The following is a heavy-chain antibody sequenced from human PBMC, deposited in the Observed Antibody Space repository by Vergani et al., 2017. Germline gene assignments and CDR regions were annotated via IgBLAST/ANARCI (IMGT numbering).Heavy chain of an antibody. CDR1: GGSFSGYY. CDR3: ARGRSYGYYGSGSYRPY. V-gene: IGHV4-34*09. D-gene: IGHD3-10*01. Sequence: QVQLQESGPGLVKPSQTLSLTCAVYGGSFSGYYWSWIRQPPGKGLEWIGEINHSGSTNYNPSLKSRVTISVDTSKNQFSLKLSSVTAADTAVYYCARGRSYGYYGSGSYRPYWGQGTLVTVSS. CDR2: INHSGST. J-gene: IGHJ4*02.